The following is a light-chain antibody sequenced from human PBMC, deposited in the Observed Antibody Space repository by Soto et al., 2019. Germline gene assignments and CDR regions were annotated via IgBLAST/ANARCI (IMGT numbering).Light chain of an antibody. V-gene: IGKV3-11*01. J-gene: IGKJ5*01. CDR1: QSVSNY. Sequence: EIVMTQSPATLSVSPGEGATLSCRTSQSVSNYLAWYQQKPGQAPGLLIYDASNRATGIPARFSGSGSGTDFTLTISSLEPEDSAVYYCQQRNIWPPVTFGQGTRLEIK. CDR3: QQRNIWPPVT. CDR2: DAS.